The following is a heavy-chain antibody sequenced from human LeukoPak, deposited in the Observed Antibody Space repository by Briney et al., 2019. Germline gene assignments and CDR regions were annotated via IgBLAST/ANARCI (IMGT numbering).Heavy chain of an antibody. Sequence: GGSLRLSCAASGFTFSSYAMHWVRQAPGKGLEWVAVISYDGSNKYYADSVKGRFTISRDNSKNTLYLQMNSLRAEDTAVYYCARSDLRYDSSGKLGYWGQGTLVTVSS. CDR2: ISYDGSNK. J-gene: IGHJ4*02. CDR3: ARSDLRYDSSGKLGY. CDR1: GFTFSSYA. V-gene: IGHV3-30-3*01. D-gene: IGHD3-22*01.